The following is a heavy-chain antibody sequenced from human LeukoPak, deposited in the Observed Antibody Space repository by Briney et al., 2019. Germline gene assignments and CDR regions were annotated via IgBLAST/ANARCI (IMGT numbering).Heavy chain of an antibody. J-gene: IGHJ5*02. D-gene: IGHD3-22*01. V-gene: IGHV4-59*01. CDR1: GGSISSYY. CDR2: IYYSGST. Sequence: PSETLSLTCTVSGGSISSYYWSWIRQPPGKGLEWIGYIYYSGSTNYNPSLKSRVTISVATSKNQFSLKLSSVTAADTAVYYCARVDSSGYYYAEDWFDPWGQGTLVTVSS. CDR3: ARVDSSGYYYAEDWFDP.